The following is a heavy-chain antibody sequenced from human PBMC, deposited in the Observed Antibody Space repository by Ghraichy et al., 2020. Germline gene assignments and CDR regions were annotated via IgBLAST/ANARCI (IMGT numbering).Heavy chain of an antibody. CDR2: IYTSGST. D-gene: IGHD7-27*01. V-gene: IGHV4-4*07. Sequence: SETPSLTCTVSGGSISTYYWSWIRQPAGKGLEWVGRIYTSGSTNYNPSLKSRVTMSVDTSKNQFSLKLSSVTAADTAVYYCARGLMDGNWGSDAFDIWGQGTMVTVSS. CDR1: GGSISTYY. CDR3: ARGLMDGNWGSDAFDI. J-gene: IGHJ3*02.